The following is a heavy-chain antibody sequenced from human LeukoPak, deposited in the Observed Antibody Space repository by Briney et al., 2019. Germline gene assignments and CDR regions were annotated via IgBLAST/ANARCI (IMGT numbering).Heavy chain of an antibody. D-gene: IGHD2-2*01. Sequence: GGSLRLSCAASGFTFSSYGMHWVRQAPGKGLEWVAVISYDGSNKYYADSVNGRFTISRDNSKNTLYLQMNSLRAEDTAVYYCATANQYCSSTSCPLWDYFDYWGQGTLVTVSS. CDR1: GFTFSSYG. CDR3: ATANQYCSSTSCPLWDYFDY. V-gene: IGHV3-30*03. J-gene: IGHJ4*02. CDR2: ISYDGSNK.